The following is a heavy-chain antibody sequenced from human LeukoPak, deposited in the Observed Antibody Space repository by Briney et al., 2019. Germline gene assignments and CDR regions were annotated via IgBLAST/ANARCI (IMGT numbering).Heavy chain of an antibody. Sequence: ASVKVSCKASGYTFTSYGISWVRQAPGQGLEWMGWISAYNGNTNYAQKLQGRVTMTTDTSTSTAYMELRSLRSDDTAVYYCARDNYHYDSSGYDYWGQGTLVTVSS. CDR3: ARDNYHYDSSGYDY. CDR2: ISAYNGNT. V-gene: IGHV1-18*01. D-gene: IGHD3-22*01. J-gene: IGHJ4*02. CDR1: GYTFTSYG.